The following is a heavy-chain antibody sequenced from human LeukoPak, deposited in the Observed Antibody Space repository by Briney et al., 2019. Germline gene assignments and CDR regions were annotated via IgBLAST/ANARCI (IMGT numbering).Heavy chain of an antibody. CDR1: GFTFSSYA. J-gene: IGHJ4*02. CDR3: ARVFSSSWDYYFDY. CDR2: ISSNGGST. D-gene: IGHD6-13*01. V-gene: IGHV3-64*01. Sequence: PGGSVTLFCAASGFTFSSYAMHWVRQAPGKGLEYVSAISSNGGSTYYANSVKGRFTISRDNSKNTLYLQMGSLRAEDMAVYYCARVFSSSWDYYFDYWGQAAMATDSS.